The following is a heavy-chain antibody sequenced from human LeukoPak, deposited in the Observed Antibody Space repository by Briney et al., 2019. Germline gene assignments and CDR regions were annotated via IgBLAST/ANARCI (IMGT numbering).Heavy chain of an antibody. D-gene: IGHD4-17*01. CDR3: ARDKDGAVTTGDY. J-gene: IGHJ4*02. V-gene: IGHV3-74*01. Sequence: GGSLRLSCAASGFSFSSSWMHWVRQVPGKGLVWVSRINMDGSIATYADSAKGRFTISRDNAKNTLYLQMNSLRAEDTAVYYCARDKDGAVTTGDYWGQGTLVTVSS. CDR1: GFSFSSSW. CDR2: INMDGSIA.